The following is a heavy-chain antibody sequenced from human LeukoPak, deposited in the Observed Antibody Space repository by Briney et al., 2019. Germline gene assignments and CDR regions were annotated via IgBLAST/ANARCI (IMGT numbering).Heavy chain of an antibody. CDR1: GDSISGDY. Sequence: SETLSLTCTVSGDSISGDYWSWIRQPPGKTLEWIGYIYSSGSANYNLSLRSRVAMSVDTSKNQFSLKLSSVTAADTAVYYCARRSGGGYDWYFDLWGRGTLVTVSS. V-gene: IGHV4-4*09. D-gene: IGHD5-12*01. CDR2: IYSSGSA. J-gene: IGHJ2*01. CDR3: ARRSGGGYDWYFDL.